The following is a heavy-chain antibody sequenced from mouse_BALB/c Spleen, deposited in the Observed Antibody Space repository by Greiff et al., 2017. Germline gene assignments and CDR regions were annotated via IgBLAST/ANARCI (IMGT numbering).Heavy chain of an antibody. CDR1: GYTFTSYT. V-gene: IGHV1-4*01. Sequence: QVQLQQSGAELARPGASVKLSCKASGYTFTSYTMPWVKQRPGPGLEWIGYINPSSGYTNYNQKFKDKATLTADKSSSTAYMHLSSLTSEDSAVYDCARNICCGNYGSLYWYFDVWGAGTTVTVSS. D-gene: IGHD2-1*01. CDR3: ARNICCGNYGSLYWYFDV. CDR2: INPSSGYT. J-gene: IGHJ1*01.